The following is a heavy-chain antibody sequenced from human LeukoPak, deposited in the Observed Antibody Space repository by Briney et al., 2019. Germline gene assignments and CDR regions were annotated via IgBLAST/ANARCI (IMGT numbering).Heavy chain of an antibody. D-gene: IGHD1-1*01. CDR1: GGSITSY. V-gene: IGHV4-59*13. CDR2: IYYSGST. J-gene: IGHJ5*02. Sequence: SETLSLTCTVSGGSITSYWSWIRQPPGKGLEWIGYIYYSGSTNYHPSLKSRVTMSIDTSKNRFSLKLSSVTAADTAVYYCAREVTTGTTWGNWFDPWGQGTLVTVSS. CDR3: AREVTTGTTWGNWFDP.